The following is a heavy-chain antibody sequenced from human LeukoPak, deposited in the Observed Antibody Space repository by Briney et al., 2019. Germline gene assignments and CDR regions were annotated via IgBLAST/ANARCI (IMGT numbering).Heavy chain of an antibody. D-gene: IGHD6-13*01. CDR3: AKDSGHSSSWYY. J-gene: IGHJ4*02. CDR1: ASSIRCEA. Sequence: ASSIRCEAMTWVHQAPEKRLEWVSSISGSGTTYYADSVKGRFTIPRDSARNTLYLQMNSLRAEDTAVYYCAKDSGHSSSWYYWGQGTLVTVSS. V-gene: IGHV3-23*01. CDR2: ISGSGTT.